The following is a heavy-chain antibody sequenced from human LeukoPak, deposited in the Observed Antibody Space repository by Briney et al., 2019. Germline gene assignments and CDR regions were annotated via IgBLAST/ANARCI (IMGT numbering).Heavy chain of an antibody. V-gene: IGHV1-2*02. D-gene: IGHD3-10*01. CDR3: ASHPYYYGSGSSPDY. Sequence: ASVKVSCKASGYTFTGYYMHWVRQAPGQGLEWMGWINPNSGGTNYAQKFQARVTMTRDTSISTAYMELSRLRSDDTAVYYCASHPYYYGSGSSPDYWGQGTLGTVSS. CDR1: GYTFTGYY. CDR2: INPNSGGT. J-gene: IGHJ4*02.